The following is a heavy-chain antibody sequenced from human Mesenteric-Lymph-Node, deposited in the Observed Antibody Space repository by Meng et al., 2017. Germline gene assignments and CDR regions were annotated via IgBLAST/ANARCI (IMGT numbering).Heavy chain of an antibody. CDR1: GYTFTGYR. CDR2: INPDSGAT. J-gene: IGHJ4*02. CDR3: VRDVGDSSGYYFGGL. Sequence: GQVVESGAGVKKPGASVKVSCKASGYTFTGYRMYWVRQAPGQGPEWMGRINPDSGATNYAQTFQGRVTLTRDTSIDTAYMELRGLRSDDTAVYFCVRDVGDSSGYYFGGLWGQGTLVTVSS. D-gene: IGHD3-22*01. V-gene: IGHV1-2*06.